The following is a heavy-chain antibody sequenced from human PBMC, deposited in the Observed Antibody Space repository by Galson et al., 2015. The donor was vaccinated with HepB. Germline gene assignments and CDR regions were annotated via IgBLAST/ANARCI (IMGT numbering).Heavy chain of an antibody. Sequence: QSGAEVKKPGESLRISCKGSGYSFTSYWISWVRQMPGKGLEWMGRIDPSDSYTNYSPSFQGHVTISADKSISTAYVQWSSLKASDTAMYYCARHTYYYDSSGYRNFDYWGQGTLVTVSS. V-gene: IGHV5-10-1*01. CDR3: ARHTYYYDSSGYRNFDY. J-gene: IGHJ4*02. CDR2: IDPSDSYT. CDR1: GYSFTSYW. D-gene: IGHD3-22*01.